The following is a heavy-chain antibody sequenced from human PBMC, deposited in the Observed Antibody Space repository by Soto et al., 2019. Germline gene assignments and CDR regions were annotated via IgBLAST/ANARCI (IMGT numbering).Heavy chain of an antibody. CDR3: AVTVTGSPSPLAH. CDR1: GGTFSSNA. J-gene: IGHJ4*02. V-gene: IGHV1-69*06. D-gene: IGHD3-9*01. CDR2: IIPIYASP. Sequence: QVQLVQSGAEVKKPGSSVKVSCKASGGTFSSNAISCVRQAPGQGLEWMGGIIPIYASPNYAQNFQGRVTVTADKATSTAYLELSRLKFADSAIYYCAVTVTGSPSPLAHWGRGTLVIVYS.